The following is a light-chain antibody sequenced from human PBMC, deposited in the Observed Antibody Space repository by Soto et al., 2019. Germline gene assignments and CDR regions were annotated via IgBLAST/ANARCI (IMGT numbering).Light chain of an antibody. J-gene: IGKJ4*01. Sequence: EIVLTQSPAPLSFSPGEKTTPPCRARQSVSSYLAWYQQKPGQAPRLLIYDASNRATGIPARFSGSGSGTDFTLTISSLEPEDFAVYYCQQRSNWPPTFGGGTKV. V-gene: IGKV3-11*01. CDR3: QQRSNWPPT. CDR2: DAS. CDR1: QSVSSY.